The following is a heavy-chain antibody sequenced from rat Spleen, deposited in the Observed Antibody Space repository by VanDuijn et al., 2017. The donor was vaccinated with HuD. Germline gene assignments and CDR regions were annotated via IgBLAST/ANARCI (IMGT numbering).Heavy chain of an antibody. V-gene: IGHV5-29*01. CDR1: GFTFSDYY. CDR3: ARHSGPMDA. Sequence: EVQLVESDGGLVQPGRSLKLSCAASGFTFSDYYMAWVRQAPTKGLEWVATISYDGSSTYYRDSVKGRFTISRDNAKSTLYLQMDSLRSEDTATYYCARHSGPMDAWGQGASVTVSS. J-gene: IGHJ4*01. CDR2: ISYDGSST.